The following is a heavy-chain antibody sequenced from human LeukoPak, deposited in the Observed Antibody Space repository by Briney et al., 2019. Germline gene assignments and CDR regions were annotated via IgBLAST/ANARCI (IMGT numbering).Heavy chain of an antibody. V-gene: IGHV3-30*18. Sequence: GGSLRLSCAASRFTFSSYGMPWVRQAPGKGLEWVAVISYDGSNKYYVDSVKGRFTISRDNSKNTLYLQMNSLRAEDAAVYYCAKDYYYDSSGAYFDYWGQGTLVTVSS. D-gene: IGHD3-22*01. J-gene: IGHJ4*02. CDR2: ISYDGSNK. CDR1: RFTFSSYG. CDR3: AKDYYYDSSGAYFDY.